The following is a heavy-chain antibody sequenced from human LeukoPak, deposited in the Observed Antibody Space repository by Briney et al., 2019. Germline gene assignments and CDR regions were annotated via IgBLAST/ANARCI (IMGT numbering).Heavy chain of an antibody. CDR1: GGSISSGDYY. D-gene: IGHD6-6*01. J-gene: IGHJ4*02. Sequence: SETLSLTCTVSGGSISSGDYYWSWIRQPPGKGLQWIGYIYYSGSTYYNPSLKSRVTILVDTSKNQFSLNLSSVTAADTAVYYCASLEYSSSSLDYWGQGTLVAVSS. V-gene: IGHV4-30-4*08. CDR2: IYYSGST. CDR3: ASLEYSSSSLDY.